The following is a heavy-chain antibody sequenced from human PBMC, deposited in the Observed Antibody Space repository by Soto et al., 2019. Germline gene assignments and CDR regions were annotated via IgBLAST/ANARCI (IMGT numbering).Heavy chain of an antibody. J-gene: IGHJ6*02. V-gene: IGHV3-33*01. CDR1: GFTFSSYG. CDR3: ARNGGNYYGMDV. D-gene: IGHD3-16*01. Sequence: QVQLVESGGGVVQPGRSLRLSCAASGFTFSSYGMHWVRQAPGKGLEWVAVIWYDGSNKYYADSVKGRFTISRDNSKNALYLQVNSLRAEDTAVYYCARNGGNYYGMDVWGQGTTVTVSS. CDR2: IWYDGSNK.